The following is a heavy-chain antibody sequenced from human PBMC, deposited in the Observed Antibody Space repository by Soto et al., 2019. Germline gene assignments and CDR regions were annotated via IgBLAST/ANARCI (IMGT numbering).Heavy chain of an antibody. J-gene: IGHJ3*02. CDR2: IIPMLGIA. Sequence: QVQLVQSGAEVKKPGSSVKVSCKDSGGTFSTYSMFWVRQAPGQGLEWMGRIIPMLGIANYAQRFQDRVTTTADKARATAYMELTSLRSEDTALYYCTSRSWSGEVFDIWGQGTRVTVSS. V-gene: IGHV1-69*02. CDR1: GGTFSTYS. CDR3: TSRSWSGEVFDI. D-gene: IGHD2-21*01.